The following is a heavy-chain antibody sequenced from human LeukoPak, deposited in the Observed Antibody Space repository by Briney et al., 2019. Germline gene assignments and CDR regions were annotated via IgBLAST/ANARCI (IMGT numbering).Heavy chain of an antibody. V-gene: IGHV3-43*01. J-gene: IGHJ4*02. D-gene: IGHD3-22*01. CDR1: GFTFDDYT. Sequence: GGSLRLSCAASGFTFDDYTMHWVRQAPGKGLEWVSLISWDGGSTYYADSVKGRFTISRDNSKNSLYLQMNSLRTEDTALYYCAKDISSLGYDSSGYFDYWGQGTLVTVSS. CDR2: ISWDGGST. CDR3: AKDISSLGYDSSGYFDY.